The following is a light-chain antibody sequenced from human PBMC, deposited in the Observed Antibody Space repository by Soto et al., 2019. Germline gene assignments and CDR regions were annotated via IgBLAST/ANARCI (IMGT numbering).Light chain of an antibody. J-gene: IGKJ5*01. V-gene: IGKV3-20*01. Sequence: EVVLTRSPGTLSLSPGERATLSCRASQSVSNNYLAWYQQKPGQAPRLLIYGASNRATGIPDRFSVSGSGTDFPLKIGRVEAEDVGVYDCMQALQRITFGQGTRLEI. CDR3: MQALQRIT. CDR2: GAS. CDR1: QSVSNNY.